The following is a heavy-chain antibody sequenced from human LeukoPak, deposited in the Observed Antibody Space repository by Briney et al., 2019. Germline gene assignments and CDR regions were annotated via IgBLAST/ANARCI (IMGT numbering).Heavy chain of an antibody. Sequence: SETLFLTCTVSGGSIRSSTYYWGWIRQPPGKGLEWIGSFYYNGNTYYNPSLKSRVTISVDTSKNQFSLKLSSVTAADTAVYYCARHDSSGPYNAFDIWGQGTMVTVSS. J-gene: IGHJ3*02. CDR1: GGSIRSSTYY. D-gene: IGHD3-22*01. V-gene: IGHV4-39*01. CDR2: FYYNGNT. CDR3: ARHDSSGPYNAFDI.